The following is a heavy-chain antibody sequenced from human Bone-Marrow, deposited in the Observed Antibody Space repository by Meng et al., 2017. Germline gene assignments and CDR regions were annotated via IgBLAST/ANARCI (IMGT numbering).Heavy chain of an antibody. V-gene: IGHV3-23*01. J-gene: IGHJ4*02. CDR1: KFTFSSYA. CDR2: ISGSGDST. Sequence: GESLKISCAASKFTFSSYAMNWVRQASGKGLEWVSAISGSGDSTYYADSVQGRFTISRDNSKNTLYLQMNSLRGEDTAVYYCARCKEVYSGYYLLSTYYFDYWGQGTLVTVSS. CDR3: ARCKEVYSGYYLLSTYYFDY. D-gene: IGHD3-22*01.